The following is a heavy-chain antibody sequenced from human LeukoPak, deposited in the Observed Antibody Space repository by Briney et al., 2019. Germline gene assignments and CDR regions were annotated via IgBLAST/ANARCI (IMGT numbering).Heavy chain of an antibody. CDR2: ISWNSGSI. CDR3: AKVAPDSSGDYFDY. V-gene: IGHV3-9*01. J-gene: IGHJ4*02. Sequence: GGSLRLSCAASGFTFDDYAMHWVRQAPGKGLEWVSGISWNSGSIGYADSVKGRFTISRDNAKNSLYLQMNSLRAEDTALYYCAKVAPDSSGDYFDYWGEGTLVSVCS. D-gene: IGHD3-22*01. CDR1: GFTFDDYA.